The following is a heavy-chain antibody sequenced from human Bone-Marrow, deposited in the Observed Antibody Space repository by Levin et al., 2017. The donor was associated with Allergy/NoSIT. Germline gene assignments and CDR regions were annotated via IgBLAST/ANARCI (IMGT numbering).Heavy chain of an antibody. D-gene: IGHD1-14*01. J-gene: IGHJ4*02. CDR1: GGSISSGGYS. CDR3: AGAKPGDTALRHVDY. Sequence: SETLSLTCVVSGGSISSGGYSWSWIRQPPGRGLEWIGYIYHSGSTFYNPSLKSRLTISLDRSKNQFSLNLSAVTAAHTAIYYCAGAKPGDTALRHVDYWGQGALVTVSS. CDR2: IYHSGST. V-gene: IGHV4-30-2*01.